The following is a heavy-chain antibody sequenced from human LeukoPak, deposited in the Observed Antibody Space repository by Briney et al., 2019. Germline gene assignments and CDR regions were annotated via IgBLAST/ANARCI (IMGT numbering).Heavy chain of an antibody. J-gene: IGHJ4*02. D-gene: IGHD3-10*01. CDR2: IIPIFGTA. CDR1: GGTFSSYA. V-gene: IGHV1-69*13. Sequence: RASVKVSCKASGGTFSSYAISWVRQAPGQGLEWMGGIIPIFGTANYAQKFQGRVTITADESTSTAYMELSSLRSEDTAVYYCARGGADFASGSYYNPLGYWGQGTLITVSS. CDR3: ARGGADFASGSYYNPLGY.